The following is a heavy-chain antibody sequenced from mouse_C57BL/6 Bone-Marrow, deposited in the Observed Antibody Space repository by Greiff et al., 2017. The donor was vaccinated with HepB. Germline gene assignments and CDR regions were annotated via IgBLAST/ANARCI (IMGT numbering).Heavy chain of an antibody. CDR1: GFNIKDDY. D-gene: IGHD2-5*01. CDR2: IDPENGDT. J-gene: IGHJ3*01. V-gene: IGHV14-4*01. CDR3: TTRAYYSKAWFAY. Sequence: DVKLQESGAELVRPGASVKLSCTASGFNIKDDYMHWVKQRPEQGLEWIGWIDPENGDTEYASKFQGKATITADTSSNTAYLQLSSLTSEDTAVYYCTTRAYYSKAWFAYWGQGTLVTVSA.